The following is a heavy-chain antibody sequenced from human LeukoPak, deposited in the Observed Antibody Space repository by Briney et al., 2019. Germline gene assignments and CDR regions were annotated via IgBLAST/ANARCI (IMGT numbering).Heavy chain of an antibody. Sequence: SQTLSLTCTVSGGSINSGTFFWIWIRQHPGKGLEWIAYVHHSGVTYPNPSLQSRISIPVDTPKNQFSLKLSSVTAADTAVYYCARLNPSSALSYYLDSWGRGTLVTVSS. CDR3: ARLNPSSALSYYLDS. CDR1: GGSINSGTFF. CDR2: VHHSGVT. J-gene: IGHJ4*02. V-gene: IGHV4-31*03.